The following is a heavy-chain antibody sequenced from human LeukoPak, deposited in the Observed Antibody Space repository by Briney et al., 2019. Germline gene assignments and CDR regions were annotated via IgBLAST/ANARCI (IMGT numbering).Heavy chain of an antibody. Sequence: ASVKVSCKASGYTFTDYYIHWVRQAPGQGLEWMGWINPNNGGTKYAQKFQGRVTITSDTSINTAYMELTSLKSDDTAVYYCAKDSEAAGWGYFDYWGQGTLVTASS. V-gene: IGHV1-2*02. D-gene: IGHD6-25*01. CDR3: AKDSEAAGWGYFDY. CDR2: INPNNGGT. CDR1: GYTFTDYY. J-gene: IGHJ4*02.